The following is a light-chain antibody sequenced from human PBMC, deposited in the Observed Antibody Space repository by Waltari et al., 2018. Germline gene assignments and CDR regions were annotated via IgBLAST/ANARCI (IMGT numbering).Light chain of an antibody. V-gene: IGKV1-39*01. CDR3: QQSHSATYT. J-gene: IGKJ2*01. CDR1: QSVGSY. CDR2: ATS. Sequence: IQITQSPSSLSASVGDRVTITCRASQSVGSYLNWYQHKPGEAPKLLIYATSTLQTGVPSRFSGSGYGTDFTLTITSLQAEDFSSYYCQQSHSATYTFGQGTNLQI.